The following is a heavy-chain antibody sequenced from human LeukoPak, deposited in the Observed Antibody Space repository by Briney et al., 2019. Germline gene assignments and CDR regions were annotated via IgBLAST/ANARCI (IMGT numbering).Heavy chain of an antibody. J-gene: IGHJ5*02. CDR2: ISSSSSYI. CDR3: ARDLGEHIVVVTALVSGWFDP. V-gene: IGHV3-21*01. Sequence: GGSLRLSCAASGFTFSSYSMNWVRQAPGKGLEWVSSISSSSSYIYYADSVKGRFTISRDNAKNSLYLQMNSLRAEDTAVYYCARDLGEHIVVVTALVSGWFDPWGQGTLVTVSS. CDR1: GFTFSSYS. D-gene: IGHD2-21*02.